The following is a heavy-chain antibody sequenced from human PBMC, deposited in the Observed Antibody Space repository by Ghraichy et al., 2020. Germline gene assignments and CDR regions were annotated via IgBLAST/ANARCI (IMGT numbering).Heavy chain of an antibody. CDR3: ARGDGDYGAVDY. CDR1: GYTFTSYD. V-gene: IGHV1-8*01. J-gene: IGHJ4*02. D-gene: IGHD4-17*01. CDR2: MNPNSGNT. Sequence: ASVKVSCKASGYTFTSYDINWVRQATGQGLEWMGWMNPNSGNTGYAQKFQGRVTMTRNTSISTAYMELSSLRSEDTAVYYCARGDGDYGAVDYWGQGTLVTVSS.